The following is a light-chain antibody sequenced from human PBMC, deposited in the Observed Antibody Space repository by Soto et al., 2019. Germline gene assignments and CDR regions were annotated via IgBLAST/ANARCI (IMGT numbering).Light chain of an antibody. Sequence: IVLTQSPGTISLSPGEGATLSCRASQSVSNNYLAWYQQKPGQAPRLLVYGASSRATGIPDRFSGSGSGTDFTLTISRLEPEDFAVYYGQQYANSPYTFGLGTKVEIK. CDR1: QSVSNNY. CDR3: QQYANSPYT. CDR2: GAS. V-gene: IGKV3-20*01. J-gene: IGKJ2*01.